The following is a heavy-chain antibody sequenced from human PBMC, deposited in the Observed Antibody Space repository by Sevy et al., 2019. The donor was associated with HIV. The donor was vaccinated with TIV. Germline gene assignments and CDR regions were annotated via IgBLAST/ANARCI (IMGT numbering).Heavy chain of an antibody. Sequence: SGPTLVKPTLTLTLTCTLSGLSLNTRGVGVGWIRQPPGKALEWLALIYWDDITYYRPALKSRLTITRETTEVLVLTRTDMDPGDTAKYYCTHNGRDSYYRGVVWGQGALVTVSS. J-gene: IGHJ4*02. D-gene: IGHD3-10*01. CDR1: GLSLNTRGVG. CDR2: IYWDDIT. V-gene: IGHV2-5*02. CDR3: THNGRDSYYRGVV.